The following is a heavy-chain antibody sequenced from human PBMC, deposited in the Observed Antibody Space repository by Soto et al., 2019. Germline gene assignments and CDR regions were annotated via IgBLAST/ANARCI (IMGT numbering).Heavy chain of an antibody. CDR2: INHSGST. CDR3: ARGGCYYYDSSGYYY. D-gene: IGHD3-22*01. V-gene: IGHV4-34*01. CDR1: GGSFSGYY. J-gene: IGHJ4*02. Sequence: QVQLQQWGAGLLQPSETLSLTCAVFGGSFSGYYWSWIRQPPGKGLEWIGEINHSGSTNYNPSLKSRVTISVDTSKNQFSLKLSSVTAADTAVYYCARGGCYYYDSSGYYYWGQGTLVTVSS.